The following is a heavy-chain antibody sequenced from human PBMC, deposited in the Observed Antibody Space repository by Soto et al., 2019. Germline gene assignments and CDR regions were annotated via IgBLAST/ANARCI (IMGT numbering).Heavy chain of an antibody. D-gene: IGHD3-16*01. CDR2: VHGGGST. CDR3: AGRLTTAASLDY. CDR1: GFTVSNNH. J-gene: IGHJ4*02. Sequence: VPLVESGGGLIQPGGSLRLSCAASGFTVSNNHMTWVRQAAGKGLELVSFVHGGGSTSYADSVKGRFTISRDNSKNTLDLQMDSLRAEDTAIYYCAGRLTTAASLDYWGRGTLVTVSS. V-gene: IGHV3-53*01.